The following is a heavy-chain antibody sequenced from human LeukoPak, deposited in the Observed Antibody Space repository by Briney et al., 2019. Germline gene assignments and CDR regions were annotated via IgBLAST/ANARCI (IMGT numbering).Heavy chain of an antibody. D-gene: IGHD2-2*01. CDR3: ARAAYCSSTSCHHDIDY. CDR1: GYTFTGYY. V-gene: IGHV1-2*02. J-gene: IGHJ4*02. CDR2: INPNSGGT. Sequence: ASVKVSCTASGYTFTGYYMHWVRQAPGQGLEWMGWINPNSGGTNYAQKFQGRVTMTRDTSISTAYMELSRLRSDDTAVYYCARAAYCSSTSCHHDIDYWGQGTLVTVSS.